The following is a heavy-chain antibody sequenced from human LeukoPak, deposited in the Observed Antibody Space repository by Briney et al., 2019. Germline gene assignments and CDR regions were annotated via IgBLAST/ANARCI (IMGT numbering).Heavy chain of an antibody. CDR3: AKDSGSSPPHDAFDI. J-gene: IGHJ3*02. Sequence: PGGSLRLSCAASGFTFDDYAMHWVRQAPGKGLEWVSGISWNSGSIGYADSVKGRFTISRDNAKNSLYLQMNSLRAEDMALYYCAKDSGSSPPHDAFDIWGQGTMVTVSS. D-gene: IGHD1-26*01. CDR2: ISWNSGSI. CDR1: GFTFDDYA. V-gene: IGHV3-9*03.